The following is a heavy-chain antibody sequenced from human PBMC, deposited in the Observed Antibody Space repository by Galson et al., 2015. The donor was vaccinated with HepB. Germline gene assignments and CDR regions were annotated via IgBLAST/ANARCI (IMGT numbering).Heavy chain of an antibody. Sequence: SLRLSCAASGFSFSDYWMSWLRQAPGKGLEWVSYISNSGTTIYHADSVRGRFTISRDNAKNSLYLQMNSLRAEDTAVYYCAKLTNYVEYWGQGALVTVSS. J-gene: IGHJ4*02. D-gene: IGHD4-11*01. CDR3: AKLTNYVEY. V-gene: IGHV3-11*01. CDR2: ISNSGTTI. CDR1: GFSFSDYW.